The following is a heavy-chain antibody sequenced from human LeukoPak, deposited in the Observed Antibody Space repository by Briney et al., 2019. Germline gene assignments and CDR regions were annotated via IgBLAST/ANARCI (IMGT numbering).Heavy chain of an antibody. CDR3: ARALSGWYPFDY. V-gene: IGHV3-30*02. D-gene: IGHD6-19*01. Sequence: GGSLRLSCAASGFIFRSYGMHWVRQAPGKGLEWVAYIRYDGSNHYYAESVKGRFTISRDNAKNTLYLQMNSLRAEDTAVYYCARALSGWYPFDYWGQGTLVTVSS. CDR2: IRYDGSNH. J-gene: IGHJ4*02. CDR1: GFIFRSYG.